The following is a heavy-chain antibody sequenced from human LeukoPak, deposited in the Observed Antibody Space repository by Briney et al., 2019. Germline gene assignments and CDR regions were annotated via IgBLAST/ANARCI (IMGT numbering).Heavy chain of an antibody. CDR1: GFTFSTYA. Sequence: GGSLRLSCAASGFTFSTYAMHWVRQAPGKGLEWVAVISYDGSSKYYADSVKGRFTISRDNSKNTLYLQMNSLRAEGTAVYYCARARSSYGYGDAFDIWGQGTMVTVSS. CDR3: ARARSSYGYGDAFDI. J-gene: IGHJ3*02. D-gene: IGHD5-18*01. CDR2: ISYDGSSK. V-gene: IGHV3-30*04.